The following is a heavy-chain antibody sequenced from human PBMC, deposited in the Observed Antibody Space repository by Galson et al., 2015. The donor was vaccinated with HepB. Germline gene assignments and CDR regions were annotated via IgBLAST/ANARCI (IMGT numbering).Heavy chain of an antibody. CDR1: GGSISSYY. V-gene: IGHV4-4*07. D-gene: IGHD5-18*01. CDR2: IYTSGST. Sequence: ETLSLTCTVSGGSISSYYWSWIRQPAGKGLEWIGRIYTSGSTNYNPSLKSRVTMSVDTSKNQFSLKLSSVTAADRAVYYCARLIKGYSYGFSRGTRPDYWGQGALVTVSS. CDR3: ARLIKGYSYGFSRGTRPDY. J-gene: IGHJ4*02.